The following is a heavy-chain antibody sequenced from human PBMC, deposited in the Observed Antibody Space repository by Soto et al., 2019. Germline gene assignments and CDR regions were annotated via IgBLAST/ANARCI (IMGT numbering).Heavy chain of an antibody. CDR3: SRVDPGETSPFDH. J-gene: IGHJ4*02. CDR1: GYIFTSYY. CDR2: INPFDGSR. Sequence: ASVKVSCKASGYIFTSYYIHWVRQAPGQGLEWMGWINPFDGSRMFAQSFQGRVTMTRDTSTSTVYMEVSSLRSEDTAVYYCSRVDPGETSPFDHWAQRTLVTVSS. D-gene: IGHD3-10*01. V-gene: IGHV1-46*03.